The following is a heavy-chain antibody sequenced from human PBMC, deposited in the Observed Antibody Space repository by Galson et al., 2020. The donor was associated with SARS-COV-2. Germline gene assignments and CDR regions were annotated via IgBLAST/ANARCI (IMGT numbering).Heavy chain of an antibody. D-gene: IGHD6-13*01. CDR2: IITMFGTA. V-gene: IGHV1-69*13. CDR1: GGTFSSYA. J-gene: IGHJ6*02. Sequence: SVKVSCKASGGTFSSYAISWVRQAPGQRLEWMGGIITMFGTANYAQKFQDRITITADEFTSTAYMELSSLRSEDTAVYYCARDQGGSNWSRYYAMDVWGQGTTVIVSS. CDR3: ARDQGGSNWSRYYAMDV.